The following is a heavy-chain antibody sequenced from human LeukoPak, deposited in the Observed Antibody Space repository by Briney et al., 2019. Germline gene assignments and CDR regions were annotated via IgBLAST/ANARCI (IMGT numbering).Heavy chain of an antibody. D-gene: IGHD6-25*01. CDR2: ISGSGSMT. Sequence: PGGSLRLSCAASGFTFSSYAMSWVRQAPGKGLEWVSAISGSGSMTFYADSVRGRLTISRDNSKNTLFLQMNSLRAEDTALYYCAKEHERYWYFDLWGRGTLVTVSS. V-gene: IGHV3-23*01. J-gene: IGHJ2*01. CDR1: GFTFSSYA. CDR3: AKEHERYWYFDL.